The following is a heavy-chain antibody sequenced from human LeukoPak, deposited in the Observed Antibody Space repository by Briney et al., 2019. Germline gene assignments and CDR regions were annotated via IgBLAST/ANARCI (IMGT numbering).Heavy chain of an antibody. Sequence: SETLSLTCTVSGGSISNYYWSWIRQAPGKGLEWIGYIYYSGSTKSNPSLKSRVTISVDTSKNQFSLKLSSVTAADTAVYYCARGPNSHWFDPWGQGTLVTVSS. CDR1: GGSISNYY. CDR3: ARGPNSHWFDP. J-gene: IGHJ5*02. V-gene: IGHV4-59*01. CDR2: IYYSGST.